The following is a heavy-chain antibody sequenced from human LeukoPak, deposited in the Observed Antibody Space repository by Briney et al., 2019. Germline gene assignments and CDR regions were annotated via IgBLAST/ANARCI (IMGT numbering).Heavy chain of an antibody. CDR1: GFTVSSNY. V-gene: IGHV3-66*01. CDR3: ARDQGWGSYYYYGMDV. CDR2: IYSGGST. D-gene: IGHD7-27*01. J-gene: IGHJ6*02. Sequence: GGSLRLSCAASGFTVSSNYMSWVRQAPGKGLEWVSVIYSGGSTYYADSVKGRFTISRDNSKNTLYLQMNSLRAEDTAVYYCARDQGWGSYYYYGMDVWGQGTTVTVSS.